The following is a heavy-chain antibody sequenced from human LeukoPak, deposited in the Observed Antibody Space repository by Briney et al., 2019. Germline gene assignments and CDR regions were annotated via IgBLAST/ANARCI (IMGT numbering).Heavy chain of an antibody. Sequence: SVKVSCKASGGTFSSYAISWVRQAPGQGLEWMGRIIPILGIANYAQKFQGRVTITADKSTSTAYMELRSLRSDDTAVYYCARDLGYSSGWSSYYYYYYGMDVWGQGTTVTVSS. V-gene: IGHV1-69*04. CDR2: IIPILGIA. CDR1: GGTFSSYA. J-gene: IGHJ6*02. CDR3: ARDLGYSSGWSSYYYYYYGMDV. D-gene: IGHD6-19*01.